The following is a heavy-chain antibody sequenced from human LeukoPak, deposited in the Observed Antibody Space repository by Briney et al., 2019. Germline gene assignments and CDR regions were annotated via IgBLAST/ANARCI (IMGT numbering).Heavy chain of an antibody. J-gene: IGHJ4*02. V-gene: IGHV4-59*01. Sequence: SETLSLTCTVSGGSISSYYWSWIGQPPGKGLAWIGYIYYSGSTNYNPSLKSRVTISVDTSKNQCSLKLSSVTAADTAVYYCARGLFLADYYFDYWGQGTLVTVSS. CDR2: IYYSGST. CDR1: GGSISSYY. D-gene: IGHD6-19*01. CDR3: ARGLFLADYYFDY.